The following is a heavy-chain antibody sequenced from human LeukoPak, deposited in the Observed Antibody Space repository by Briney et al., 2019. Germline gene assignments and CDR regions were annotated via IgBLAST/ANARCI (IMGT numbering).Heavy chain of an antibody. CDR1: GASITSNTYF. CDR2: VSYTKSA. CDR3: ARRAISTYYYGSGRLRSNWFDP. V-gene: IGHV4-39*07. Sequence: KASETLSLTCTVSGASITSNTYFWGWIRQPPGKGLEWIGTVSYTKSAYYNTSLKSRVTISVDTSKNQFSLKLSSVTAADTAVYYCARRAISTYYYGSGRLRSNWFDPWGQGTLVTVSS. D-gene: IGHD3-10*01. J-gene: IGHJ5*02.